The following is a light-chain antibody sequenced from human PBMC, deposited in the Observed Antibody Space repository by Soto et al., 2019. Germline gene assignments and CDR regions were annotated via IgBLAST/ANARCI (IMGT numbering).Light chain of an antibody. CDR2: GAS. J-gene: IGKJ5*01. V-gene: IGKV3-20*01. Sequence: TFLKQSPVTLSLSPGDGATLSCRATQAVYSSLLAWYQQKPGQAPRLLIYGASSRATGIPDRFSGSGSGTDFTLSISRLEVEDFAVYHCQQYGNAPITFGQGTRLEIK. CDR1: QAVYSSL. CDR3: QQYGNAPIT.